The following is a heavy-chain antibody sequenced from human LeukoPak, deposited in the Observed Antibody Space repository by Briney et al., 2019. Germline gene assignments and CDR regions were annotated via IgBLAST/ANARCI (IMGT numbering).Heavy chain of an antibody. CDR2: IYYSGST. Sequence: SETLSLTCTVSGGSISSYYWSWTRQPPGKGLEWIGYIYYSGSTNYNPSLKSRVTISVDTSKNQFSLKLSSVTAADTAVYYCARAFGYKYDYWGQGTLVTVSS. D-gene: IGHD1-14*01. CDR3: ARAFGYKYDY. J-gene: IGHJ4*02. CDR1: GGSISSYY. V-gene: IGHV4-59*01.